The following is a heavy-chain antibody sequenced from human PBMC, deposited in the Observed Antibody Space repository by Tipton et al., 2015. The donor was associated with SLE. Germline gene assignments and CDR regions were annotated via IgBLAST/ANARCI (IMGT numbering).Heavy chain of an antibody. V-gene: IGHV4-4*07. CDR3: ARVLGDGTWDRGYFDS. J-gene: IGHJ4*02. CDR2: LSLSDKN. D-gene: IGHD2-21*01. Sequence: GLVKPSETLSLTCNVSDASMNSYFWNWIRQPAGKGLEWIGRLSLSDKNNYNPSLQSRVTMSVDTSKSQFSLKLISVTAADTAVYYCARVLGDGTWDRGYFDSWGQGTLVTVSS. CDR1: DASMNSYF.